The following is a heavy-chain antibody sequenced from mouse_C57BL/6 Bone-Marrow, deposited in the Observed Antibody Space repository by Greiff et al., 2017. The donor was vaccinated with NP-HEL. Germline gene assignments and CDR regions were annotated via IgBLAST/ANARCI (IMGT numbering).Heavy chain of an antibody. CDR1: GFTFSDYY. J-gene: IGHJ4*01. D-gene: IGHD2-2*01. Sequence: EVQLVESEGGLVQPGSSMKLSCTASGFTFSDYYMAWVRQVPEKGLEWVANINYDGSSTYYLDSLKSRFIISRDNAKYILYLQMSSLKSEDTATYYCARESYGYDGPYAMDYWGQGTSVTVSS. CDR2: INYDGSST. CDR3: ARESYGYDGPYAMDY. V-gene: IGHV5-16*01.